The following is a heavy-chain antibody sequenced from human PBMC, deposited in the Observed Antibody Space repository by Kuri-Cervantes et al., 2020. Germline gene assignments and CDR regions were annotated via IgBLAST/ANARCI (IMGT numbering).Heavy chain of an antibody. CDR3: ARNGAPYDFWSGYYPPFDY. D-gene: IGHD3-3*01. J-gene: IGHJ4*02. V-gene: IGHV3-7*03. CDR2: IQPDGSDT. Sequence: GESLKISCAASGFTFRNFWMSWVRQAPGKGLEWVATIQPDGSDTYYVDSVRGRFTISRDNTKNSLYLQMNSLRAEDTAVYYCARNGAPYDFWSGYYPPFDYWGQGTLVTVSS. CDR1: GFTFRNFW.